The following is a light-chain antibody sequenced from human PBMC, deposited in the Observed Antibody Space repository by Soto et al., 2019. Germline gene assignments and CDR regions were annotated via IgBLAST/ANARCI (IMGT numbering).Light chain of an antibody. V-gene: IGLV2-14*01. CDR1: SSDIGGYDY. J-gene: IGLJ1*01. CDR2: EVS. Sequence: QSVLTQPASVSGSPGQSITISCTGTSSDIGGYDYVSWYQQHPGKVPKLMIFEVSNRPSGVSYRFSGSKSGNTASLTISGLLAEDEADYYCSSYTGSSTLYVFGTGTKLTVL. CDR3: SSYTGSSTLYV.